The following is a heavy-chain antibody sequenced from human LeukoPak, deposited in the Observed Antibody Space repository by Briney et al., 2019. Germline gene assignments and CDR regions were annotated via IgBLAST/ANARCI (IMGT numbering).Heavy chain of an antibody. J-gene: IGHJ4*02. CDR2: IIPIFGTA. V-gene: IGHV1-69*05. CDR1: GGTFNSYA. CDR3: ARLRGYSGYDSPYFDY. D-gene: IGHD5-12*01. Sequence: SSVKVSCKASGGTFNSYAISLVRQAPGQGLEWMGGIIPIFGTANYAQKFQGRVTITTDESTNTASMELSSLRSEDTAVYYCARLRGYSGYDSPYFDYWGQGTLVTVSS.